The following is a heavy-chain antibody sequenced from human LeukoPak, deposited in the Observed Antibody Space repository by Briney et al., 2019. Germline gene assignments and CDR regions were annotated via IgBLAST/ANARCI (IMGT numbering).Heavy chain of an antibody. V-gene: IGHV3-21*01. D-gene: IGHD3-22*01. J-gene: IGHJ4*02. CDR2: ISSSSSYI. Sequence: PGGSLRLSCAASGFTFSSYSMNWVRQAPGKGLEWVSSISSSSSYIYYGDSVKGRFTISRDNAKNSLYLEMNSLRAEDTAVYYCSRRYYYDSTGHPFDYWGQGTLVTVSS. CDR1: GFTFSSYS. CDR3: SRRYYYDSTGHPFDY.